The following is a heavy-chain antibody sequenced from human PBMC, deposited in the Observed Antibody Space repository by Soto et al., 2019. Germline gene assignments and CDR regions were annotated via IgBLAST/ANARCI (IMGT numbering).Heavy chain of an antibody. CDR3: AREEGYQKVDPFDY. D-gene: IGHD2-2*01. Sequence: GGSLRLSCAASGFTFSSYWMHWVRQAPGKGLMWVSRINSDGSSTSYADSVKGRFTISRDNAKNTLYLQMNSLRAEDTAVYYCAREEGYQKVDPFDYWGQGTLVTVSS. CDR2: INSDGSST. J-gene: IGHJ4*02. CDR1: GFTFSSYW. V-gene: IGHV3-74*01.